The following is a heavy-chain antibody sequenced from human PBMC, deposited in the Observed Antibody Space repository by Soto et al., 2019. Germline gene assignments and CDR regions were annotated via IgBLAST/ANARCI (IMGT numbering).Heavy chain of an antibody. J-gene: IGHJ4*02. CDR3: VKDFRPREYDSSGYFES. Sequence: GGSLRLSCAASGFTFDDFAMHWVRQEPRKGLEWVSGIRWNIGGIVYADSVKGRFTISRDNAKNSLFLEMNSLRPEDTAFYYCVKDFRPREYDSSGYFESWGRGTLVNVSS. D-gene: IGHD3-22*01. CDR2: IRWNIGGI. CDR1: GFTFDDFA. V-gene: IGHV3-9*01.